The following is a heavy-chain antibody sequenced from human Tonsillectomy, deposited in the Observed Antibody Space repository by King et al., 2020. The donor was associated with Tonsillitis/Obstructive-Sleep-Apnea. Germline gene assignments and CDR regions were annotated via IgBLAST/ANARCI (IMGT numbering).Heavy chain of an antibody. CDR2: ISYDGNNK. CDR3: ARAGDILLLPATYYFDY. D-gene: IGHD2-2*01. CDR1: GFTFSSYA. V-gene: IGHV3-30*04. J-gene: IGHJ4*02. Sequence: QVQLVESGGGVVQPGRSLRLSCAASGFTFSSYAMHWVRQAPGKGLEWVAVISYDGNNKYYADSVKGRFTISRDNSKNTLFLQMNSLRAEDTAVYYCARAGDILLLPATYYFDYWGQGTLVTVSS.